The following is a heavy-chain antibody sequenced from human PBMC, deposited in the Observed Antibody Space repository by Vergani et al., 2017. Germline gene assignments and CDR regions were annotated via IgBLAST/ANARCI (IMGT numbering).Heavy chain of an antibody. V-gene: IGHV3-21*01. D-gene: IGHD2-8*01. CDR2: ISSSSSYI. Sequence: EVQLVESGGGLVKPGGSLRLSCAASGFTFSSYSMNWVRQAPGKGLEWVSSISSSSSYIYYADSVKGRFTISRDNAKNSLYLQINSLRAEDTAVYYCARERGVYNYYYYYYMDVWGKGTTVTVSS. CDR3: ARERGVYNYYYYYYMDV. CDR1: GFTFSSYS. J-gene: IGHJ6*03.